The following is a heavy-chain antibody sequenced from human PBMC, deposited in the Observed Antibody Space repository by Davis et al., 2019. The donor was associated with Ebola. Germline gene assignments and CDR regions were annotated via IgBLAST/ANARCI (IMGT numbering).Heavy chain of an antibody. CDR1: GFTFSNSA. CDR2: INPNGTET. Sequence: GESLKISCAASGFTFSNSAMTWVRQAPGKGLEWVANINPNGTETNYVDSVRGRFAISRDNPKNSLLLQMSSLRADDTGVYFCAREPNSFDFWGQGALVTVS. V-gene: IGHV3-7*03. J-gene: IGHJ4*02. CDR3: AREPNSFDF.